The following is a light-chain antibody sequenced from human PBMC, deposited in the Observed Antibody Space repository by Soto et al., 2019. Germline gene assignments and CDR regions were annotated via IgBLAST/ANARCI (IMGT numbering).Light chain of an antibody. J-gene: IGKJ1*01. CDR2: GAS. V-gene: IGKV3-20*01. CDR3: QQYGSSPWT. Sequence: IVLPQSPGTLSLSPGERATLSCMASQSVSSSYLAWYQQKPGQAPRLLIYGASSRATGIPDRFSGSGSGTDFTLTISRLEPEDFAVYYCQQYGSSPWTFGQGTKVDIK. CDR1: QSVSSSY.